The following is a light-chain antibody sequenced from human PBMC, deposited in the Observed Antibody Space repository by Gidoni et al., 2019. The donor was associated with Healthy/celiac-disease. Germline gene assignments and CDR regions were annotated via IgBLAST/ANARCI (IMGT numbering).Light chain of an antibody. V-gene: IGLV1-40*01. CDR2: GNT. CDR3: QSYDSSLSAL. CDR1: SSNIGAGYA. J-gene: IGLJ2*01. Sequence: QSVLPQPPSVSGAPGQRVTISCTGSSSNIGAGYAVHLYQQLPGTAPKLLLYGNTNRPSGVPDRFSGSKSGTSASLAITGLQAEDEADYYCQSYDSSLSALFGGGTKLTVL.